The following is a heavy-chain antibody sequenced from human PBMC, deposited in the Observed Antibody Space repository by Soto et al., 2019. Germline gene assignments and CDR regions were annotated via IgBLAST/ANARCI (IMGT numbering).Heavy chain of an antibody. Sequence: GASVKVSCKASGYTFTGYYMHWVRQAPGQGLEWMGWINPNSGGTNYAQKFQGWVTMTRDTSISTAYMELSRLRSDDTAVYYCARRFQSYDFWSGIILDAFDIWGQGTMVTVSS. D-gene: IGHD3-3*01. CDR1: GYTFTGYY. CDR3: ARRFQSYDFWSGIILDAFDI. V-gene: IGHV1-2*04. CDR2: INPNSGGT. J-gene: IGHJ3*02.